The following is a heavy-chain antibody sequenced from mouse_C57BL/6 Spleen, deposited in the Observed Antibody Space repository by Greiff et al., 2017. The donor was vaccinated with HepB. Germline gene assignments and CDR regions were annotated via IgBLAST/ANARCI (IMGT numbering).Heavy chain of an antibody. CDR1: GYTFTDYY. D-gene: IGHD1-1*01. J-gene: IGHJ2*01. Sequence: VQLQQSGPELVKPGASVKISCKASGYTFTDYYMNWVKQSHGKSLEWIGDINPNNGGTSYNQKFKGKATLTVDKSSSTAYMELRSLTSEDSAVYYCAREDGSSYPFDYWGQGTTLTVSS. V-gene: IGHV1-26*01. CDR3: AREDGSSYPFDY. CDR2: INPNNGGT.